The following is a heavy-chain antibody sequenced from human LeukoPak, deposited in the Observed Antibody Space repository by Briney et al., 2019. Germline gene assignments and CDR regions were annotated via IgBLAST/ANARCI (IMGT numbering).Heavy chain of an antibody. J-gene: IGHJ3*02. Sequence: GRSLRLSCAASGFTFSNFGMHWVRQAPGKGLEWVALISSYGSNKYYAESVKGRFTISRDDSKNTVYLQMNGLRAEDTAVYYCAKEISSSSSWYGDDAFDIWGQGTMVIVSS. CDR2: ISSYGSNK. V-gene: IGHV3-30*19. D-gene: IGHD6-13*01. CDR3: AKEISSSSSWYGDDAFDI. CDR1: GFTFSNFG.